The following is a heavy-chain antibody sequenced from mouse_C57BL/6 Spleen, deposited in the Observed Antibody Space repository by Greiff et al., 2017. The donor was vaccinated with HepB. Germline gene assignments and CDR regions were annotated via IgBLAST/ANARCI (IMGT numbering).Heavy chain of an antibody. J-gene: IGHJ4*01. CDR1: GFTFSNYW. D-gene: IGHD1-1*01. CDR2: IRLKSDNYAT. V-gene: IGHV6-3*01. CDR3: TSTTVVARYYAMDY. Sequence: EVKLEESGGGLVQPGGSMKLSCVASGFTFSNYWMNWVRQSPEKGLEWVAQIRLKSDNYATHYAESVKGRFTISRDDSKSSVYLQMNNLRAEDTGIYYCTSTTVVARYYAMDYWGQGTSVTVSS.